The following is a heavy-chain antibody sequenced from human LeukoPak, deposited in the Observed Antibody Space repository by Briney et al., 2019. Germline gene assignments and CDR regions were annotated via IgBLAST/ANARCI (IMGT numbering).Heavy chain of an antibody. J-gene: IGHJ6*04. V-gene: IGHV1-2*04. Sequence: ASVKVPCKASGYTFTGYYMHWVRQAPGQGLEWMGWINPNSGGTNYAQKFQGWVTMTRDTSISTAYMELSRLRSDDTAVYYCARDRRAVAGIPYYYYYYGMDVWGKGTTVTVSS. CDR3: ARDRRAVAGIPYYYYYYGMDV. CDR2: INPNSGGT. D-gene: IGHD6-19*01. CDR1: GYTFTGYY.